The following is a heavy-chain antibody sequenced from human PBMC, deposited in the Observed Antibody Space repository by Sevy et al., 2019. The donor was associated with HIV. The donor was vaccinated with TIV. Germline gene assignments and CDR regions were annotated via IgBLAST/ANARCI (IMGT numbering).Heavy chain of an antibody. CDR1: GYTFTSYG. V-gene: IGHV1-18*04. J-gene: IGHJ6*02. Sequence: ASVKVSCKASGYTFTSYGISWVRQAPGQGLEWMGWIFAYNGHTNYAQKLQGRVTVTTDTSTSTAYMELKSLRSDDTAVYYCAGRGGDYYGMDVWGQGTTVTVSS. CDR2: IFAYNGHT. D-gene: IGHD3-10*01. CDR3: AGRGGDYYGMDV.